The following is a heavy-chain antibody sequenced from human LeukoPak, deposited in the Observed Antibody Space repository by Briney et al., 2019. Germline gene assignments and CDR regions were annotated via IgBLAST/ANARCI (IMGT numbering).Heavy chain of an antibody. J-gene: IGHJ4*02. D-gene: IGHD2-2*01. CDR1: GGSISSSSYY. V-gene: IGHV4-39*01. CDR2: MYYSGST. Sequence: PSETLSLTCTVSGGSISSSSYYWGWIRQPPGKGLEWIGSMYYSGSTYYNPSLKSRVTISVDTSKNQFSLKLSSVTAADTAVYYCASVYCRSTSCWFDYWDQGTLVTVSS. CDR3: ASVYCRSTSCWFDY.